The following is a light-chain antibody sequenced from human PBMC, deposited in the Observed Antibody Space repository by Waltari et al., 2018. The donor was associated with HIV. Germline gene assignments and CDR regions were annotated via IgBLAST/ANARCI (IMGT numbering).Light chain of an antibody. CDR2: KAS. V-gene: IGKV1-5*03. CDR3: LQYNIYPWT. CDR1: QSISTW. J-gene: IGKJ1*01. Sequence: DIHMTQSPSTLSASVGDRVTITCRASQSISTWLAWYQPKPGKAPKLLIYKASSLESGVPSRFSGSGSGTEFTLTISSLQLDYFATYYCLQYNIYPWTFGQGTNVE.